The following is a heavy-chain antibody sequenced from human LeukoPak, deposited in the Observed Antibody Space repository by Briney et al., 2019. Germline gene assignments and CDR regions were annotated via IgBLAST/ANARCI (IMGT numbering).Heavy chain of an antibody. CDR3: ATGKKTGTTPCDY. V-gene: IGHV1-24*01. CDR2: FDPEDGET. D-gene: IGHD1-7*01. J-gene: IGHJ4*02. Sequence: ASVKVSCKVSGYTLTELSMHWVRQTPGKGLEWMGGFDPEDGETIYAQKFQGRVTMTEDTSTDTAYMELSSLRSEDTAVYYCATGKKTGTTPCDYWGQGTLVTVSS. CDR1: GYTLTELS.